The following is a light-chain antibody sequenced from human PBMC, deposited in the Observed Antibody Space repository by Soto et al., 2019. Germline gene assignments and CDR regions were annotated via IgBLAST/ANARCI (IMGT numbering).Light chain of an antibody. V-gene: IGKV1-5*01. CDR3: QQYSVYSQR. CDR1: QSISSW. Sequence: DIQMTQSPSTLSASVGDRVTITCRASQSISSWLAWYQQKPGKAPKLLIYDASSLESGVPSRFSGSGSGTEFTLTISSLQPDDFATYYCQQYSVYSQRFGQGTKVDIK. J-gene: IGKJ1*01. CDR2: DAS.